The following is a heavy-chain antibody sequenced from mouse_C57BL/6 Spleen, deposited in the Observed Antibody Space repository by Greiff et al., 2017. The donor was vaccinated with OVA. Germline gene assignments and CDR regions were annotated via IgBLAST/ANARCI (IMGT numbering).Heavy chain of an antibody. Sequence: EVKLMESGPGLVKPSQSLSLTCSVTGYSITSGYYWNWIRQFPGNKLEWMGYISYDGSNNYNPSLKNRISITRDTSKNQFFLKLNSVTTEDTATYYCARDDYYGSSYFDYWGQGTTLTVSS. V-gene: IGHV3-6*01. CDR1: GYSITSGYY. CDR2: ISYDGSN. D-gene: IGHD1-1*01. CDR3: ARDDYYGSSYFDY. J-gene: IGHJ2*01.